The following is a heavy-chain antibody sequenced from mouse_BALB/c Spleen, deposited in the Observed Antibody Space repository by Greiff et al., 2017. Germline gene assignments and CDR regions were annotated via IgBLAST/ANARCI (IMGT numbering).Heavy chain of an antibody. V-gene: IGHV1-18*01. J-gene: IGHJ4*01. D-gene: IGHD2-2*01. CDR3: AREGLRRRDYYAMDY. CDR1: GYTFTDYN. Sequence: EVQLQESGPELVKPGASVKIPCKASGYTFTDYNMDWVKQSHGKSLEWIGDINPNNGGTIYNQKFKGKATLTVDKSSSTAYMELRSLTSEDTAVYYCAREGLRRRDYYAMDYWGQGTSVTVSS. CDR2: INPNNGGT.